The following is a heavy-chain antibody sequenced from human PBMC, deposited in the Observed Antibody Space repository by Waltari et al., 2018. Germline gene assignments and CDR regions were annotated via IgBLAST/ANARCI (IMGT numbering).Heavy chain of an antibody. J-gene: IGHJ4*02. CDR3: ARGIRDSGSRYYFDS. CDR2: IKNDGSEK. Sequence: EVQLVESGGGLVQPGGSLTLSCAPSGFDFGLYWMSWVRQAPGKGLAWVANIKNDGSEKHQRDSVKGRFIISRDTVKTSLYLQMNSLRVEDTAVYYCARGIRDSGSRYYFDSWGRGTRVTVSS. CDR1: GFDFGLYW. D-gene: IGHD3-10*01. V-gene: IGHV3-7*01.